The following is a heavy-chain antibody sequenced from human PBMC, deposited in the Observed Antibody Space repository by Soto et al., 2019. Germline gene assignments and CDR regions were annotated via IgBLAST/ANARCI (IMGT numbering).Heavy chain of an antibody. Sequence: GGSLRLSCAASGFTFSSYGMHWVRQAPGKGLEWVAVIWYDGSNKYYADSVKGRFTISRDNSKNTLYLQMNSLRAEDTAVYYCARSLSSSWSPQDLNYFDYWGQGTLVTVSS. D-gene: IGHD6-13*01. CDR1: GFTFSSYG. J-gene: IGHJ4*02. CDR3: ARSLSSSWSPQDLNYFDY. CDR2: IWYDGSNK. V-gene: IGHV3-33*01.